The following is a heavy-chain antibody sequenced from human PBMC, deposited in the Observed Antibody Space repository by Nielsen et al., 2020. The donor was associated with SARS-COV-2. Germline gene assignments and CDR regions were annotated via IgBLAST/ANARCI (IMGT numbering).Heavy chain of an antibody. V-gene: IGHV5-10-1*04. CDR2: IDPSDSYT. CDR1: GYSFTTYW. CDR3: ARLAIGIAAAGTSWWFDP. J-gene: IGHJ5*02. Sequence: KVSCKGSGYSFTTYWISWVRQMPGKGLEWMGRIDPSDSYTTYSPSFQGQVTISADKSISTAYLQWSSLKASDTAMYYCARLAIGIAAAGTSWWFDPWGQGTLVTVSS. D-gene: IGHD6-13*01.